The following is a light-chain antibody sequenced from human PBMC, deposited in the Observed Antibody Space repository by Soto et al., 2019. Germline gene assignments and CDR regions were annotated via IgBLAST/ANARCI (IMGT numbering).Light chain of an antibody. J-gene: IGKJ4*01. CDR3: QQYGSSPLT. Sequence: EIVLTQSPATLSLSPGERASLSCRASQSVSSSDLAWYQQKFGQAPRLLIYGASSRATGIPDRFSGRGFGRDFTLTISRLEPEDFAVYYCQQYGSSPLTFGGGTKVDIK. CDR1: QSVSSSD. V-gene: IGKV3-20*01. CDR2: GAS.